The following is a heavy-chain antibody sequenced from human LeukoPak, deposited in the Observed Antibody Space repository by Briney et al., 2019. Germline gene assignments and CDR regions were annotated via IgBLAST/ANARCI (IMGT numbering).Heavy chain of an antibody. V-gene: IGHV1-69-2*01. Sequence: ASVKISRELSGYTSTEYYMHWVQQAPGKGLEWMGLVDPEDGETLYAEKFQGRVTITADTSTDTAYMELSSLRSEDTAVYYCATDPSIADKCNWFDPWGQGTLVTVSS. J-gene: IGHJ5*02. CDR2: VDPEDGET. CDR1: GYTSTEYY. CDR3: ATDPSIADKCNWFDP. D-gene: IGHD6-6*01.